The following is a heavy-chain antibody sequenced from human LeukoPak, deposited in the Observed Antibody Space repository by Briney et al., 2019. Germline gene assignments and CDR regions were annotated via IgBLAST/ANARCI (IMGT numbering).Heavy chain of an antibody. D-gene: IGHD6-19*01. J-gene: IGHJ4*02. Sequence: GGSLRLSCAASGFTFSSYWMHWVRQAPGKGLVWVSHINSDGKTTNYADSVKGRFTISRDNAKNTLYLQMNSLRAEDTAVYYCARLYSSGWYDYWGQGTLVTVSS. CDR3: ARLYSSGWYDY. V-gene: IGHV3-74*01. CDR2: INSDGKTT. CDR1: GFTFSSYW.